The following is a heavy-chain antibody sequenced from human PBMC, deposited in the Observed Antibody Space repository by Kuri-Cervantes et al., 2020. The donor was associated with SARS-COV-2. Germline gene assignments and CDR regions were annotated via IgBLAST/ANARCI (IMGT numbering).Heavy chain of an antibody. CDR2: IYHSGST. CDR1: GGSISSSNW. CDR3: ARREGSRGYCSITSCYQADV. Sequence: SCAVSGGSISSSNWWSWVRQSPGKGLEWIGEIYHSGSTDYNPSLKSRVTISVDKSKNHFSLNLSSVTAADTAVYYCARREGSRGYCSITSCYQADVWGQGTTVTVSS. V-gene: IGHV4-4*02. J-gene: IGHJ6*02. D-gene: IGHD2-2*01.